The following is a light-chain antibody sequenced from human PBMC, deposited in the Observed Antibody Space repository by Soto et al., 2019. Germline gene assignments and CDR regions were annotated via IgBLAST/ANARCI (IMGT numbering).Light chain of an antibody. Sequence: QSALTQPASVSGSPGQSITISCTGSSSDIGRYKYVSWYQQHPDKAPRLIIYKVTNRPSGVSSRFSGSKSHNTASLTISGLQAEDEADYYCSSYTDDTTYVFGTGTKLTVL. V-gene: IGLV2-14*01. CDR1: SSDIGRYKY. CDR2: KVT. J-gene: IGLJ1*01. CDR3: SSYTDDTTYV.